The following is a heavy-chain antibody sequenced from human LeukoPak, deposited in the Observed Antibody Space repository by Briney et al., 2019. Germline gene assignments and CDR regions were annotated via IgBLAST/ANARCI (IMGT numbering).Heavy chain of an antibody. CDR2: INPSSGGT. CDR3: AKGRGIQLTFDY. J-gene: IGHJ4*02. Sequence: ASLKVSCKAPGNTFTDYNLHWVRQAPGQGLEWMGWINPSSGGTTYAQTFQGRVTMTRDTSISTVYVELSRVRSDDTAVYYCAKGRGIQLTFDYWGQGTLVTVSS. V-gene: IGHV1-2*02. CDR1: GNTFTDYN. D-gene: IGHD5-18*01.